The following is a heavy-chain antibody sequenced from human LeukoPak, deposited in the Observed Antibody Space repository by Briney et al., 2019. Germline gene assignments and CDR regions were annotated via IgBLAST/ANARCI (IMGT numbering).Heavy chain of an antibody. CDR1: GGSVSSSDYY. V-gene: IGHV4-39*01. CDR3: ARGDTRVSSVLYWYFDL. D-gene: IGHD3-22*01. CDR2: IYYSGST. J-gene: IGHJ2*01. Sequence: PSETLSLTCTVSGGSVSSSDYYWGWIRQPPGKGLEWIGSIYYSGSTYYNPSLKSRVTISVDTSKNQFSLKLSSVTAADTAVYYCARGDTRVSSVLYWYFDLWGRGTLVTVSS.